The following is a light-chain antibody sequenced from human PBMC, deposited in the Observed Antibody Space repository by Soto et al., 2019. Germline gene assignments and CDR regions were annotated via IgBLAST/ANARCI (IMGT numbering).Light chain of an antibody. CDR3: QSYDRSLRGYV. Sequence: QSVLTQPPSVSGAPGQRVTMSCTGTSSNIGSGYDVHWYQHLPGTAPKLLIYGNTIRPSGVPDRFSGSKSGTSASLAITGLQAEDEADYYCQSYDRSLRGYVFGTGTKVTVL. V-gene: IGLV1-40*01. CDR2: GNT. CDR1: SSNIGSGYD. J-gene: IGLJ1*01.